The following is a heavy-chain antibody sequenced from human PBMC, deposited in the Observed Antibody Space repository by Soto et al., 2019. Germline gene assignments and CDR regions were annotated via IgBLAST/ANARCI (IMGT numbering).Heavy chain of an antibody. CDR1: GGSISSGDYY. Sequence: SETLSLTCTVSGGSISSGDYYWSWIRQPPGKGLEWIGYIYYSGSTYYNPSLKSRVTISVDTSKNQFSLKLSSVTAADTAVYYCARGAPMYYYDSSGYVDYWGQGTLVTVSS. J-gene: IGHJ4*02. D-gene: IGHD3-22*01. V-gene: IGHV4-30-4*01. CDR2: IYYSGST. CDR3: ARGAPMYYYDSSGYVDY.